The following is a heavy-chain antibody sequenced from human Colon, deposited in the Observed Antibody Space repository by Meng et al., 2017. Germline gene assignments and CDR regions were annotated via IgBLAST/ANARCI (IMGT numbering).Heavy chain of an antibody. CDR3: ARGGVVAAISHYFDY. D-gene: IGHD2-15*01. J-gene: IGHJ4*02. CDR1: AFTFSSYA. V-gene: IGHV3-30*04. Sequence: GESLKISCSASAFTFSSYAIHWVRQAPGKGLEWVAVISYDGTNKYYADSVKGRFTISRDNSKNTLYLQMNSLRVDDTAVYYCARGGVVAAISHYFDYWGQGTRV. CDR2: ISYDGTNK.